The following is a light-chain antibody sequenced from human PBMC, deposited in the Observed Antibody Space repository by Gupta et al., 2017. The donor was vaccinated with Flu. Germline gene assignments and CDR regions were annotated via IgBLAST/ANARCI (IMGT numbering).Light chain of an antibody. V-gene: IGKV3-15*01. CDR1: QSVSSN. Sequence: EIVMTQSPVTLSVSPGERATLSCRASQSVSSNLGWYQQKPGQAPRLLIYGASTRASGIPARFSGSGSGTEFTLTISSLQSEDFAIYYCHQYNDWPRTFGQGTKLEIK. CDR2: GAS. CDR3: HQYNDWPRT. J-gene: IGKJ2*02.